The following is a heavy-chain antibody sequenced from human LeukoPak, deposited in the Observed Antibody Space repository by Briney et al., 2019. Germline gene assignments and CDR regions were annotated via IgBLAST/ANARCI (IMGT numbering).Heavy chain of an antibody. Sequence: GASLKISCQASEFSFIYYWIVWVRQMPGKGLEWMGIIYPGDSDTRYSPSFQGRVTISADKSTSTAYLQWTSLKASDTAIYYCARRSADAFDIRGQGTMVTVSS. CDR2: IYPGDSDT. J-gene: IGHJ3*02. CDR3: ARRSADAFDI. CDR1: EFSFIYYW. V-gene: IGHV5-51*01.